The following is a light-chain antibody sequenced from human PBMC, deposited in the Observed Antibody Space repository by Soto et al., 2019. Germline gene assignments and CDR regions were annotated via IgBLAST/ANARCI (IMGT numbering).Light chain of an antibody. CDR2: EVS. CDR1: SSDIGRYNY. Sequence: QSALTQPASVSGSPGQSITISCTGSSSDIGRYNYVSWYQQLPGKAPKLIIYEVSNRPASVSNRFSGSKSGNTASLTISGLQAEDEADYYCSSYTTRSSYVFGTGTKLTVL. CDR3: SSYTTRSSYV. J-gene: IGLJ1*01. V-gene: IGLV2-14*01.